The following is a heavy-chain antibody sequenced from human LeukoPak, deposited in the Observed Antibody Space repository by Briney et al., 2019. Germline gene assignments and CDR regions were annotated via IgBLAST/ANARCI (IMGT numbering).Heavy chain of an antibody. Sequence: SETLSLICTVSGGSISSYCWSWMRQPPGKGLEWIGFISDSGSTSYNPSLKSRVTMSVDTSKNQFSLKLNSVSAADTAVYYCATGGERSRLIKYWGQGTLVTVSS. CDR1: GGSISSYC. CDR2: ISDSGST. CDR3: ATGGERSRLIKY. D-gene: IGHD3-16*01. J-gene: IGHJ4*02. V-gene: IGHV4-59*01.